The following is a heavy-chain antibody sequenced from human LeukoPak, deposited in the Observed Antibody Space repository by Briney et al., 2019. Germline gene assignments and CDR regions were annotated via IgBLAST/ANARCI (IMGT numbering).Heavy chain of an antibody. CDR2: INHSGST. D-gene: IGHD3-22*01. Sequence: PSETLSLTCAVYGGSFSGYYWSWIRQPPGKGLEWIGEINHSGSTNYNPSLKSRVTISVDTSKNQFSLKLSSVTAADTAVYYCASSSGYYWGFDPWGQGTLVTVSS. CDR1: GGSFSGYY. J-gene: IGHJ5*02. V-gene: IGHV4-34*01. CDR3: ASSSGYYWGFDP.